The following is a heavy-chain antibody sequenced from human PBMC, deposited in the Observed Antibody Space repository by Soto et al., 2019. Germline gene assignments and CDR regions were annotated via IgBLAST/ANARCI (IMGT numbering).Heavy chain of an antibody. CDR1: GDSVSSNSAA. D-gene: IGHD6-19*01. Sequence: SQTLSLTCAISGDSVSSNSAAWNWIRQSPSRGLEWLGRTYYGSKWYNDYAVSVKSRVTINPDTSKNQFSLQLNSVTPEDTAVYYCARDPCIEVAGHIYYNYGMNVWGQGTKVTVSS. J-gene: IGHJ6*02. V-gene: IGHV6-1*01. CDR3: ARDPCIEVAGHIYYNYGMNV. CDR2: TYYGSKWYN.